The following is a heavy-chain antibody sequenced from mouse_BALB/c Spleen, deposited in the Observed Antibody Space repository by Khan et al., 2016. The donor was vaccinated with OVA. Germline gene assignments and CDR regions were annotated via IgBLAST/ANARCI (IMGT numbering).Heavy chain of an antibody. CDR2: IYPGTGSI. CDR1: GYIFTNYW. Sequence: QVQLKQSGAELVRPGASVKLSCKTSGYIFTNYWIHWVKQRSGQGLEWIARIYPGTGSIHYNENFKGKATLTADKSSSTAYMQLSSLKSEDSTVYLCARHGNNDEAWFAYWGQGTLVTVSA. J-gene: IGHJ3*01. V-gene: IGHV1-76*01. D-gene: IGHD1-3*01. CDR3: ARHGNNDEAWFAY.